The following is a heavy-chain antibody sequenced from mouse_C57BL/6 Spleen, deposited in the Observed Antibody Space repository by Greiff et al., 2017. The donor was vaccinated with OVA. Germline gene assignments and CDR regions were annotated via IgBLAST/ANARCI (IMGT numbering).Heavy chain of an antibody. CDR3: ARGGVTTVVGFDY. V-gene: IGHV1-82*01. CDR2: IYPGDGDT. D-gene: IGHD1-1*01. CDR1: GYAFSSSW. Sequence: QVQLQQSGPELVKPGASVTISCKASGYAFSSSWMNWVKQRPGKGLEWIGRIYPGDGDTNYNGKFKGKATLTADKSSSTAYMQLSSLTSEDSAVYFRARGGVTTVVGFDYWGQGTTLTVSS. J-gene: IGHJ2*01.